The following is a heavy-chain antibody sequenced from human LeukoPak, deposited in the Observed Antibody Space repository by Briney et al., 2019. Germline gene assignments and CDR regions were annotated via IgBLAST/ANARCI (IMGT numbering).Heavy chain of an antibody. CDR3: ARAPIVVVPAAIQGAFDI. CDR1: GFTFSSYA. J-gene: IGHJ3*02. V-gene: IGHV3-30*04. Sequence: GRSLRLSCAASGFTFSSYAMHWVRQAPGKGLEWVAVISYDGSNKYYADSVKGRFTISRDNSKNTLYLQMNSLRAEDTAVYYCARAPIVVVPAAIQGAFDIWGQGTTVTVSS. CDR2: ISYDGSNK. D-gene: IGHD2-2*01.